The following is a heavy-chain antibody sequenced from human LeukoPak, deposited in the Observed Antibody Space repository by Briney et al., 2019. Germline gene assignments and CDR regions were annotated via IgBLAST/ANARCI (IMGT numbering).Heavy chain of an antibody. V-gene: IGHV4-61*02. D-gene: IGHD5-18*01. CDR1: GGSVSSENYY. CDR2: MSSSGRI. Sequence: PSETLSLTCTVSGGSVSSENYYWNWIRQPAGKGLEWIGRMSSSGRINYNPSLKSRVTMSVDTSTNQFSLKLNSVTAADTAVYYCARSKIYSYGFDYWGQGTLVTVSS. CDR3: ARSKIYSYGFDY. J-gene: IGHJ4*02.